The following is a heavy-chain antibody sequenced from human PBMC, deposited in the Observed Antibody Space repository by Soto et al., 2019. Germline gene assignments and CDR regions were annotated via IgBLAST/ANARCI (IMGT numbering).Heavy chain of an antibody. V-gene: IGHV1-18*04. Sequence: ASLKVSCKASGYTFTSYGISWVRQAPGQGLEWMGWISAYNGNTNYAQKLQGRVTMTTDTSTSTAYMELRSLRSDDTAVYYCARDKPNYDFWSGYYTSNWFDPWGQGTLVTVSS. D-gene: IGHD3-3*01. CDR2: ISAYNGNT. CDR3: ARDKPNYDFWSGYYTSNWFDP. J-gene: IGHJ5*02. CDR1: GYTFTSYG.